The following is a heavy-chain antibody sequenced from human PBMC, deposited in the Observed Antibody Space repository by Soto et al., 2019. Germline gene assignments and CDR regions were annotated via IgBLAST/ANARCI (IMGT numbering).Heavy chain of an antibody. Sequence: GGSLRLSCAASGFTFSSYGMHWIRQAPGKGLEWVAVIWYDGSNKYYADSVKGRFTISRDNSKNTLYLQMNSPRAEDTAVYYCAREFIYDFWSGYPAGDYYYYMDVWGKGTTVTVSS. CDR3: AREFIYDFWSGYPAGDYYYYMDV. CDR2: IWYDGSNK. V-gene: IGHV3-33*01. J-gene: IGHJ6*03. D-gene: IGHD3-3*01. CDR1: GFTFSSYG.